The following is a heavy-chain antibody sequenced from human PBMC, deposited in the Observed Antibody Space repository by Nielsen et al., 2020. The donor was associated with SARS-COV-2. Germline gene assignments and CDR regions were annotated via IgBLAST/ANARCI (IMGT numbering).Heavy chain of an antibody. Sequence: GGSLRLSCAASGFTFSSYAMHWVRQAPGKGLEWVAVISYDGSNKYYADSVKGRFTISRDNSKNTLYLQMNSLRAEDTAVYYCASGWSVAGTHDHWGQGTLVTVSS. CDR2: ISYDGSNK. CDR3: ASGWSVAGTHDH. CDR1: GFTFSSYA. V-gene: IGHV3-30-3*01. D-gene: IGHD6-19*01. J-gene: IGHJ4*02.